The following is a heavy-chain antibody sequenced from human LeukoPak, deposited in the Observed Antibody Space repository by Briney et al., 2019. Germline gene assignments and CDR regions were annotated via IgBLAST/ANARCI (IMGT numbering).Heavy chain of an antibody. CDR1: GGTFSSYA. CDR3: ARGTYDSSGYYYGEIRFDY. Sequence: SVKVSCKASGGTFSSYAISWVRQAPGQGLEWMGRIIPIFGIANYAQKFQGRVTITADKSTSTAYMELSSLRSEDTAVYYCARGTYDSSGYYYGEIRFDYWGQGTLVTVPS. CDR2: IIPIFGIA. V-gene: IGHV1-69*04. J-gene: IGHJ4*02. D-gene: IGHD3-22*01.